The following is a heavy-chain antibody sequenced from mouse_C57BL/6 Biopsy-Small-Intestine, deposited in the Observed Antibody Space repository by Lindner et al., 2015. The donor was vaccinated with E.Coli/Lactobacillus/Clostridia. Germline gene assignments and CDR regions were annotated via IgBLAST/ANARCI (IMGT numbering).Heavy chain of an antibody. CDR3: VRDNNSPNAGPTSWFDP. CDR2: IHAKSGDI. CDR1: GYTFSDHY. Sequence: SVKVSCKASGYTFSDHYMHWVRQAPGQGLEWMGWIHAKSGDIESAPKFQGRVTMTRDTSISTAYMEVNWLTSDDTAVYYCVRDNNSPNAGPTSWFDPWGQGTLVTVSS. J-gene: IGHJ4*01. D-gene: IGHD2-2*01. V-gene: IGHV14-4*02.